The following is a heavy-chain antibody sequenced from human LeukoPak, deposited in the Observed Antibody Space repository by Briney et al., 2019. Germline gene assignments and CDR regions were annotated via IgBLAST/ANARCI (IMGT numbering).Heavy chain of an antibody. Sequence: GGSLRLSCAASGFTFSSYWMHWVRQAPGKGLVWVSRINSDGSSTSHADSVKGRFTISRDNAKNTLYLQMNSLRAEDTAVYYCAKDAMRYCSGGSCYLHYWGQGTLVTVSS. J-gene: IGHJ4*02. CDR3: AKDAMRYCSGGSCYLHY. CDR2: INSDGSST. V-gene: IGHV3-74*01. D-gene: IGHD2-15*01. CDR1: GFTFSSYW.